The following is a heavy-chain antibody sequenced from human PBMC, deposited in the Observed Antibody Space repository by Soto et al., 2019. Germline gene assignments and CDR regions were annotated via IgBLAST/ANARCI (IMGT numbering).Heavy chain of an antibody. CDR3: AKSAEAYDFGSGYLTPHYYYYGMDV. CDR2: ISGRGGST. CDR1: GFTFSSYA. D-gene: IGHD3-3*01. V-gene: IGHV3-23*01. Sequence: EVPLLESGGGLVQPGGSLRRSCAASGFTFSSYAMSWVRQAPGKGLEWISAISGRGGSTYYADSVKGRFTISRDNSKNTLYLQMNSLRAEDTAVYYCAKSAEAYDFGSGYLTPHYYYYGMDVWGHGTTVTVSS. J-gene: IGHJ6*02.